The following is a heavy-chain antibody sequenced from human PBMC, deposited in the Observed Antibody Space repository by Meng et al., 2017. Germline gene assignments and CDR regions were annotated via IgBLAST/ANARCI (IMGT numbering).Heavy chain of an antibody. CDR1: GGSISSSSYY. CDR2: IYYSGST. J-gene: IGHJ6*02. V-gene: IGHV4-39*07. Sequence: GSLRLSCAASGGSISSSSYYWGWIRQPPGKGLEWIGSIYYSGSTYYNPSLKSRVTISVDTSKNQFSLKLSSVTAADTAVYYCARDRDGYNYYYYYGMDVWGQGTTVTVSS. D-gene: IGHD5-24*01. CDR3: ARDRDGYNYYYYYGMDV.